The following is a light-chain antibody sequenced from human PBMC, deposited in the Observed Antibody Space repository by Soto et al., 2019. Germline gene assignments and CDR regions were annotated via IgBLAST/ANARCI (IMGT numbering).Light chain of an antibody. CDR1: SSDVGSYNL. CDR2: GGT. CDR3: CQYEVITPYYV. V-gene: IGLV2-23*01. Sequence: QSALTQPASVSGSPGQSITISCTGTSSDVGSYNLVSWYQQHPGEAPKLMIYGGTKRPSGVSNRFSGSKSGNTASLTISGLQAEDEADYYCCQYEVITPYYVFGTGPKATVL. J-gene: IGLJ1*01.